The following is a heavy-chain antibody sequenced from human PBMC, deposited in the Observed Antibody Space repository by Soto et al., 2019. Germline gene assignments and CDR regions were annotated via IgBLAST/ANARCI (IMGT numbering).Heavy chain of an antibody. CDR1: GYTFSSYH. Sequence: QIQLVQSGAEVKKPGASVKVSCKASGYTFSSYHITWVRQAPGQGLEWMGWIGAYNGNTNYAQNLQGRVTMTTDPSTSTAYMELRSLRSDDTAVYYCARDLPPVDYWGQGTLVTVSS. CDR2: IGAYNGNT. J-gene: IGHJ4*02. CDR3: ARDLPPVDY. V-gene: IGHV1-18*01.